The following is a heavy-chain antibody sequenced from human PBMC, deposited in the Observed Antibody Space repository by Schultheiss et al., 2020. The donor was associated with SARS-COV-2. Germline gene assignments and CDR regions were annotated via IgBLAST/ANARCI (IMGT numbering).Heavy chain of an antibody. Sequence: ASVKVSCKVSGYTLTEFSVHWVRQSPGIGLEWVGRINPNSGGTNYAQKFQGRVTMTRDTSISTAYMELSRLRSQDTAVYYCARGGLTHSDVWSAYIPDYALDVWGQGTTVTVSS. V-gene: IGHV1-2*06. D-gene: IGHD3-3*01. CDR2: INPNSGGT. CDR3: ARGGLTHSDVWSAYIPDYALDV. J-gene: IGHJ6*02. CDR1: GYTLTEFS.